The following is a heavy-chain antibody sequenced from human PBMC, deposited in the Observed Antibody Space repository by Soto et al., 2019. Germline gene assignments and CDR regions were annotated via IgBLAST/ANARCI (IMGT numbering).Heavy chain of an antibody. J-gene: IGHJ4*02. CDR3: ARDPASYDSSGYRTNYFDY. CDR2: IIPIFGTA. CDR1: GGTFSSYA. V-gene: IGHV1-69*12. Sequence: QVQLVQSGAEVKKPGSSVKVSCKASGGTFSSYAISWVRQAPGQGLEWMGGIIPIFGTANYAQKFQGRVTITADESTSTAYMELSSLRSEDTAVYYRARDPASYDSSGYRTNYFDYWGQGTLVTVSS. D-gene: IGHD3-22*01.